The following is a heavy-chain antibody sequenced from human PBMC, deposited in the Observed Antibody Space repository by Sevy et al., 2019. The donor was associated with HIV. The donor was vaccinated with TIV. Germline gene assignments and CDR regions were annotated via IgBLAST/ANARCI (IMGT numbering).Heavy chain of an antibody. CDR3: ARGNSGSFDY. D-gene: IGHD3-22*01. CDR1: GFTFSTYW. J-gene: IGHJ4*02. CDR2: IKQDESEK. V-gene: IGHV3-7*04. Sequence: RGSLRLSCAASGFTFSTYWMHWVRQAPGKGLEWVANIKQDESEKYYVASVKGRFTISRDNAKNSLYLQMNSMRPGDTALYYCARGNSGSFDYWGQGTLVTVSS.